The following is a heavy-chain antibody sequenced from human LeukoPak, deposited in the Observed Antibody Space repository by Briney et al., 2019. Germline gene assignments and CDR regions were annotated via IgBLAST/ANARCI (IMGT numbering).Heavy chain of an antibody. CDR1: GYTFTGYY. Sequence: ASVKVSCKASGYTFTGYYMHWVRQAPGQGLEWMGRINPNSGGTNYAQKFQGRVTMTRDASISTAYMELSRLRSDDTAVYYCARGTRSSGYDFDYWGQGTQVTVSS. CDR2: INPNSGGT. D-gene: IGHD3-22*01. CDR3: ARGTRSSGYDFDY. V-gene: IGHV1-2*06. J-gene: IGHJ4*02.